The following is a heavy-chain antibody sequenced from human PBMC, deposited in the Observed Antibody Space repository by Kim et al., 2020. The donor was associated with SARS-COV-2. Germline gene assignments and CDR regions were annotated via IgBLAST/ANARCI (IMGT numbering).Heavy chain of an antibody. Sequence: NNTPPHKSRVTISVDTSKNQFSLKLSSVTAADTAVYYCARHGNAYYFDYWGQGTLVTVSS. CDR3: ARHGNAYYFDY. D-gene: IGHD1-1*01. V-gene: IGHV4-59*08. J-gene: IGHJ4*02.